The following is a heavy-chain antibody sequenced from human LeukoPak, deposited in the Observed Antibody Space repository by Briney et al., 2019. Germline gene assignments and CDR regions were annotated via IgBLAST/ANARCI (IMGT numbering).Heavy chain of an antibody. CDR1: GGSVSSGSHY. CDR3: ARHWLTDPFDI. Sequence: PSETLSLTCTVSGGSVSSGSHYWSWIRQPPGKRLEWIGYICRSGSTNYNPSLKSRVTMSLDTSKSQFSLKLSSVTAADTAVYYCARHWLTDPFDIWGQGTMVTVSS. CDR2: ICRSGST. V-gene: IGHV4-61*01. J-gene: IGHJ3*02. D-gene: IGHD6-19*01.